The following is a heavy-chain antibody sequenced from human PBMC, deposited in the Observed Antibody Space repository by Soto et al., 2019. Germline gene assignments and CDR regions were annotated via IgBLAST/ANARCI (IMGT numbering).Heavy chain of an antibody. D-gene: IGHD3-22*01. CDR3: ASGLTTSPHF. Sequence: PGGSLGLSCAASGFTFHESTMHWVRQAPGKGLEWVSHITWNSGQIVYADSVKGRFTIPRDNGKKSLYLQMQSLRPEDTALYYCASGLTTSPHFWGQGTLVTVSS. CDR2: ITWNSGQI. J-gene: IGHJ4*02. V-gene: IGHV3-9*01. CDR1: GFTFHEST.